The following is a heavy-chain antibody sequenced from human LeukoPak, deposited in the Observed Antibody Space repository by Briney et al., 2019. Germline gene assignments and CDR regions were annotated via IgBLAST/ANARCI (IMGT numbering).Heavy chain of an antibody. CDR2: VYYTGST. J-gene: IGHJ4*02. V-gene: IGHV4-39*01. D-gene: IGHD3-22*01. CDR1: GTSIRSSSMS. CDR3: ARHVAYYYDSSGYPDF. Sequence: PSETLSLTCTVSGTSIRSSSMSWGWIRQPPGKGLEWLGSVYYTGSTFHNPSLKRRVTIPVDTSKNQFSLRLTSVTAADTAIYYCARHVAYYYDSSGYPDFWGQGTLVTVSS.